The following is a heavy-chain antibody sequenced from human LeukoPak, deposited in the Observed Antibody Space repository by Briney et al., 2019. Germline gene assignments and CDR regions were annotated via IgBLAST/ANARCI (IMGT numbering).Heavy chain of an antibody. CDR3: AKDRSYSGYVPLDH. CDR2: ISHDGNSK. J-gene: IGHJ4*02. Sequence: PGGSLRLSCAASGFTFSSYGMHWVRQAPGKGLESVAVISHDGNSKYSADSVKGRFTISRDNSENTLYLQMASLRVEDTAVYYCAKDRSYSGYVPLDHWGQGTLVSVSS. CDR1: GFTFSSYG. D-gene: IGHD1-26*01. V-gene: IGHV3-30*18.